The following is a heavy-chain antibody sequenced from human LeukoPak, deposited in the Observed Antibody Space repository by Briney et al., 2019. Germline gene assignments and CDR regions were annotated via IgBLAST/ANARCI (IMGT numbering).Heavy chain of an antibody. CDR3: AKDTGSGWSSTAWYFDL. CDR2: ISWNSGSI. V-gene: IGHV3-9*01. J-gene: IGHJ2*01. D-gene: IGHD6-19*01. Sequence: GGSLRLSCAASGFTFDDYAMHWVRQAPGKGLEWVSGISWNSGSIGYADSVKGRFTISRDNAKNSLYLQMNSLRAEDTALYYCAKDTGSGWSSTAWYFDLWGRGTLVTVSS. CDR1: GFTFDDYA.